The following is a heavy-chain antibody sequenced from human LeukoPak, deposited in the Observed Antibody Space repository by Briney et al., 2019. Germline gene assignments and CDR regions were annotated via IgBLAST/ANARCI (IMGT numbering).Heavy chain of an antibody. CDR2: INPNSGGT. CDR3: ARVGFGEFDDAFDI. Sequence: ASAKVSCKASGYTFTGYYMHWVRQAPGQGLEWMGWINPNSGGTNYAQKFQGRVTMTRDTSISTAYMELSRLRSDDTAVYYCARVGFGEFDDAFDIWGQGTMVTVSS. J-gene: IGHJ3*02. CDR1: GYTFTGYY. D-gene: IGHD3-10*01. V-gene: IGHV1-2*02.